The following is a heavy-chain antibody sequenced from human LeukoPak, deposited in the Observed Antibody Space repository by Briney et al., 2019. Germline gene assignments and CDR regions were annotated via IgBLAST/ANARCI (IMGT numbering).Heavy chain of an antibody. V-gene: IGHV1-2*02. Sequence: GASVKVSCKASGYTFTDYYMHWVRQAPGQGLEWMGWINPKSGGTNYAQKFQGRVTMTRDTSISTAYMELSRLRSDDTAVFYCVRDLAFGEKFTNRGAFDIWGQGTMVTVSS. CDR3: VRDLAFGEKFTNRGAFDI. D-gene: IGHD3-10*01. J-gene: IGHJ3*02. CDR1: GYTFTDYY. CDR2: INPKSGGT.